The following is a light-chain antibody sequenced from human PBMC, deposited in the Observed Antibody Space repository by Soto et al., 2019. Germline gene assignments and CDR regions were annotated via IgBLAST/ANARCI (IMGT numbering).Light chain of an antibody. CDR1: SSDVGAYNY. CDR3: SSSKTYSTPYV. Sequence: QSALTQPASVSGSPGQSITISCTGTSSDVGAYNYVSWYQQHPGKAPKLMIYEVSNRPSGVSTRCSGSKSGNTASLTISGLQHEDEADYYCSSSKTYSTPYVFGTGTKLTVL. V-gene: IGLV2-14*01. J-gene: IGLJ1*01. CDR2: EVS.